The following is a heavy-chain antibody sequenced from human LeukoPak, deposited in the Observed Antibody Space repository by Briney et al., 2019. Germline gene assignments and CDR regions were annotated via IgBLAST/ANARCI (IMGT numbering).Heavy chain of an antibody. D-gene: IGHD3-10*01. Sequence: GESLKISCKGSGYSFTSNWITWVRQMPGKGLEWMGRIDPSDSYINYSLSFQGHVTFSADKSISTAYLQWSSLKASDTAMYYCARQGEYYGPGSPGVDYWGQGTLVTVSS. CDR1: GYSFTSNW. CDR2: IDPSDSYI. CDR3: ARQGEYYGPGSPGVDY. V-gene: IGHV5-10-1*01. J-gene: IGHJ4*02.